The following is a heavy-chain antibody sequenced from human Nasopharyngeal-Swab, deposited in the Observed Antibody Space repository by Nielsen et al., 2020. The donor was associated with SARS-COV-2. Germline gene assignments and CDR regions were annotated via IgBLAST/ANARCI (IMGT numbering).Heavy chain of an antibody. V-gene: IGHV3-9*01. CDR2: ISWNSGSI. CDR3: AKDPKIAIDGNAFDI. J-gene: IGHJ3*02. CDR1: GFTFDDYA. Sequence: LSLTCAASGFTFDDYAMHWVRQAPGKGLEWVSGISWNSGSIGYADSVKGRFTISRDNAKNSLYLQMNSLRAEDTALYYCAKDPKIAIDGNAFDIWGQGTMVTVSS. D-gene: IGHD1-14*01.